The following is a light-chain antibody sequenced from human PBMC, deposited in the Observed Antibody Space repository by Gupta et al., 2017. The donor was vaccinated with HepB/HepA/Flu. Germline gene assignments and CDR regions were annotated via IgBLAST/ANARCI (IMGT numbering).Light chain of an antibody. V-gene: IGLV8-61*01. CDR3: MLYVSRGVWV. J-gene: IGLJ3*02. CDR2: NTN. Sequence: QTVVTPEPSVSVSPGGTVTLTCGFTSGSVSTSFYPSWYQQTPGQAPRALIYNTNTRSSGVPDRFSGSILGNNAALTITGAQSDDESVYYCMLYVSRGVWVFGGGTKLTVL. CDR1: SGSVSTSFY.